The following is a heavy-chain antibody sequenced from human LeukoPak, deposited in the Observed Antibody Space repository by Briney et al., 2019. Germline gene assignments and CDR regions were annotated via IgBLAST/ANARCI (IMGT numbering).Heavy chain of an antibody. CDR1: GGSFSGYY. Sequence: SETLSLTCAVHGGSFSGYYWSWIRQPPGKGLEWIGEINHSGSTNYNPSLKSRVTISVDTSKNQFSLKLSSVTAADTAVYYCARGGGITIVVVTAIRPLDYWGQGTLVTVSS. CDR2: INHSGST. V-gene: IGHV4-34*01. CDR3: ARGGGITIVVVTAIRPLDY. D-gene: IGHD2-21*02. J-gene: IGHJ4*02.